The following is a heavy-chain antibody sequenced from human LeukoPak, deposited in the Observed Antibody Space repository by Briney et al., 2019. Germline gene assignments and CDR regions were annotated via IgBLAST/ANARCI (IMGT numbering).Heavy chain of an antibody. J-gene: IGHJ6*04. CDR2: IRGSGDIT. CDR3: STDGPLITMVRNTQIILDV. Sequence: GGSLRLSCAASGFTFSSYGMSWVRQAPGKGLEWVSGIRGSGDITFYADSVKGRFTISRDNSKNTLYLQMNSLRAEDTAVYYCSTDGPLITMVRNTQIILDVWGKGTTVTVSS. CDR1: GFTFSSYG. D-gene: IGHD3-10*01. V-gene: IGHV3-23*01.